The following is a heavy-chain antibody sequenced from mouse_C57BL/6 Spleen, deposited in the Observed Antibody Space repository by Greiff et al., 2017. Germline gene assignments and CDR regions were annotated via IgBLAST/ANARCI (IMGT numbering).Heavy chain of an antibody. J-gene: IGHJ4*01. V-gene: IGHV5-4*01. CDR2: ISDGGSYT. D-gene: IGHD3-2*02. CDR3: ARDREGSGYYAMDY. Sequence: EVKLMESGGGLVKPGGSLKLSCAASGFTFSSYAMSWVRQTPDKRLEWVATISDGGSYTYYPDNVKGRFPISRDNAKNNLYLHMRHLRSEDTDMYDCARDREGSGYYAMDYWGQGTSVTVSA. CDR1: GFTFSSYA.